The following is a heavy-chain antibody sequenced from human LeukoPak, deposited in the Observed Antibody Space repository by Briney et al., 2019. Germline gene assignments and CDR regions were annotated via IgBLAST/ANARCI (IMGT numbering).Heavy chain of an antibody. CDR3: ATPLGRGLDLLSVAFDI. D-gene: IGHD7-27*01. CDR1: GGSISSGSYY. Sequence: PSETLSLTCTVSGGSISSGSYYWSWIRQPAGKGLEWIGRIYTSGSTNYNPSLKSRVTISVDTSKNQFSLKLSSVTAADTAVYYCATPLGRGLDLLSVAFDIWGQGTMVTVSS. CDR2: IYTSGST. J-gene: IGHJ3*02. V-gene: IGHV4-61*02.